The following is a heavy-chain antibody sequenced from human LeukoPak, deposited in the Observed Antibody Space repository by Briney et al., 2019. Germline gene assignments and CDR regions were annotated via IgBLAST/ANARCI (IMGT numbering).Heavy chain of an antibody. Sequence: PGGALRLSCVASVFTSSRYVMSWVRQAPGKGREWVSAISGSGGSTYYADSVKGRFTIYRDNPKKTLQQQISSLRAEATAVYYCANRPLSSGWVFDYWGQGTLVTVSS. J-gene: IGHJ4*02. CDR2: ISGSGGST. CDR1: VFTSSRYV. D-gene: IGHD6-25*01. V-gene: IGHV3-23*01. CDR3: ANRPLSSGWVFDY.